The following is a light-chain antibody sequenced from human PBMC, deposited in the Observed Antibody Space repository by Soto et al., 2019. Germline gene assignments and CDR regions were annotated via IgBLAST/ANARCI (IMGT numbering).Light chain of an antibody. J-gene: IGLJ1*01. V-gene: IGLV2-14*01. Sequence: QSALTQPASVSGSPGQSITISCTGTSSDVGGYKYVSWYQQHPGKAPKLMIYEVSNRPSGVPNRFSGSKSGNTASLTISGLQAEDEADYYCSSYTSSSTLDVFGTGTKVTVL. CDR3: SSYTSSSTLDV. CDR1: SSDVGGYKY. CDR2: EVS.